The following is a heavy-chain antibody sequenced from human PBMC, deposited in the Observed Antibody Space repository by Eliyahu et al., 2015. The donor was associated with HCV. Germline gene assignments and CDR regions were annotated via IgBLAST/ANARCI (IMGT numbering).Heavy chain of an antibody. CDR2: ISGSGGRI. V-gene: IGHV3-23*01. CDR1: GFTXXSYA. Sequence: EVQLLESGGGLVQPGGSLRLSCAASGFTXXSYAMXWVRQVPGKGLXWVSLISGSGGRIYYADSVKGRFSISRDNSKNTLYLQMNSLRADDTAVYYCAKDRPGNSGSYFDFDYWGQGTLVTVSS. CDR3: AKDRPGNSGSYFDFDY. D-gene: IGHD1-26*01. J-gene: IGHJ4*02.